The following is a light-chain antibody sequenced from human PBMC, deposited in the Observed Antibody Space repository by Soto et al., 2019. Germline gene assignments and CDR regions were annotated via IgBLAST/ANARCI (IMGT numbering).Light chain of an antibody. CDR2: AAS. J-gene: IGKJ3*01. Sequence: EIVLTQSPGTLSLSPGERATLSCRASQSINNRYLAWYQQKPGQAPRLLIYAASSRATGIPDRFSGSGSGTDFTLTISRLEPEDFVVYYCKQFGSSPGFTFGPGTKVDIK. V-gene: IGKV3-20*01. CDR3: KQFGSSPGFT. CDR1: QSINNRY.